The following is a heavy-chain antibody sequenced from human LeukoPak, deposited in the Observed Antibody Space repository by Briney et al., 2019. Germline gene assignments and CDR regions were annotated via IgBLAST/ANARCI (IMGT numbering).Heavy chain of an antibody. Sequence: SETLSLTCTVSGYSINRGYYWGWIRQPPGKGLEWIGTIYHSGSTYYNPSLKSRVTVSVDTSKNQFSLRLSSVTAADTAVYYCVRESDYYGSGNLDYWGQGTLVTVSS. D-gene: IGHD3-10*01. CDR3: VRESDYYGSGNLDY. V-gene: IGHV4-38-2*02. J-gene: IGHJ4*02. CDR2: IYHSGST. CDR1: GYSINRGYY.